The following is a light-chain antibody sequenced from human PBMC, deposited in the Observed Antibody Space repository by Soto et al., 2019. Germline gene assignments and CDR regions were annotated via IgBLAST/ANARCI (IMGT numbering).Light chain of an antibody. CDR1: QGVNTN. Sequence: EIVMTQSPATLSVSPGERATLSCRASQGVNTNLAWYQQNPGQAPQLLIYGASTRATGVPARFNGSGSGTEFTLTITSLQSEDFATYSCQQYNSWPRTFGHGTKV. V-gene: IGKV3-15*01. CDR2: GAS. J-gene: IGKJ1*01. CDR3: QQYNSWPRT.